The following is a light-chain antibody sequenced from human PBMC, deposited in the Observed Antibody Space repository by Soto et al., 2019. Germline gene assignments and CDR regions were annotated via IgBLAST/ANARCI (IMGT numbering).Light chain of an antibody. CDR1: QIISSTY. CDR2: GAS. V-gene: IGKV3D-20*02. CDR3: QQHRNWPPAIT. J-gene: IGKJ5*01. Sequence: DIVLTQSPGTLSLSPGERATLSCRASQIISSTYLGWYQQKPGQAPRLLIYGASSRATGIPDRFSGSGSGTDFTLTISSLEPEDFALYYCQQHRNWPPAITFGQGTRLEIK.